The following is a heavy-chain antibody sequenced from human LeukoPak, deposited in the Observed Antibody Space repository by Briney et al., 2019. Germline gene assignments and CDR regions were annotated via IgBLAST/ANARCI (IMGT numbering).Heavy chain of an antibody. CDR1: GFTVSSNY. Sequence: GGSLRLSCAASGFTVSSNYMSWVRQAPGKGLEWVSVIYSGGSTYYADSVKGRFTISRDNSKNTLYLQMNSLRAEDTAVYYCARDFDILTGYVPSWFDPWGQGTLVTVSS. D-gene: IGHD3-9*01. CDR2: IYSGGST. V-gene: IGHV3-66*01. CDR3: ARDFDILTGYVPSWFDP. J-gene: IGHJ5*02.